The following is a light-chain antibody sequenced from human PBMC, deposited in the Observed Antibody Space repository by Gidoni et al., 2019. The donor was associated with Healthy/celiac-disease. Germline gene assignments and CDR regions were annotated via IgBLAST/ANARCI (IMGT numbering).Light chain of an antibody. CDR2: GAS. CDR1: QSVSSN. Sequence: EIVMTQSPATLSVSPGERATLSCRASQSVSSNLAWYQQKPGQAPRLLIYGASTRATGIPARFSGSGSGTRFTLTISSLQSEDLAVYYCQQYNNWPRGSFGQGTKLEIK. V-gene: IGKV3-15*01. CDR3: QQYNNWPRGS. J-gene: IGKJ2*04.